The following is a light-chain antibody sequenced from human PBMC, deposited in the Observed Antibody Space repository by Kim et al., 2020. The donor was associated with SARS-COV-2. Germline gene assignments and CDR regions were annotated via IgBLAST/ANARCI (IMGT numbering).Light chain of an antibody. CDR3: QAWDSSTAV. CDR1: KSGDKY. V-gene: IGLV3-1*01. J-gene: IGLJ3*02. CDR2: QDS. Sequence: SYQLTQPPSVSVSPCQTASITCSGDKSGDKYACWYQQKPGQSPVLVIYQDSKRPSGIPERFSGSNSGNTAALTISGTQAMDEADYYCQAWDSSTAVFGGG.